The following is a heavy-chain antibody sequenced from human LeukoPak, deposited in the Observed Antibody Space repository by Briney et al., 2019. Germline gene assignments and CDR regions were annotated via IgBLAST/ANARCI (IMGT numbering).Heavy chain of an antibody. Sequence: GESLKISCKGSGYTFTNYWIVWVRQMPGKGLEWMGIIYPDNSDTRYSLSFQSQVTISVDKSISTAYLQWSSLQAPDTAMYYCARRPHESGREFDYWGQGTLVTVSS. CDR1: GYTFTNYW. CDR3: ARRPHESGREFDY. CDR2: IYPDNSDT. V-gene: IGHV5-51*01. J-gene: IGHJ4*02. D-gene: IGHD5-24*01.